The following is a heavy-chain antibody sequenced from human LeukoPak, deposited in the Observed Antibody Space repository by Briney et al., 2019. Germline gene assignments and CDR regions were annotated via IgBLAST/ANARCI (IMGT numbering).Heavy chain of an antibody. Sequence: PSETLSLTCAVYGGSFSGYYWSWIRQPPGKGLEWIGEINQSGSTKYNPSLKSRVTISVDTSKNQFSSKLTSVTAADTAVYYCARLPIYYGSGSWGQGTLVTVSS. CDR3: ARLPIYYGSGS. CDR2: INQSGST. V-gene: IGHV4-34*01. CDR1: GGSFSGYY. J-gene: IGHJ4*02. D-gene: IGHD3-10*01.